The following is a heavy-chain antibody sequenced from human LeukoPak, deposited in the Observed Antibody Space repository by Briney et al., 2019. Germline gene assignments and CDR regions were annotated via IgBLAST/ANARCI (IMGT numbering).Heavy chain of an antibody. D-gene: IGHD2-15*01. V-gene: IGHV1-69*05. CDR1: GGTFSSYA. CDR3: ARDRDCSGGSCYSSSWFDP. Sequence: ASVKVSCKASGGTFSSYAISWVRQAPGQGLEWKGRIIPIFGTANYAQKFQGRVTITTDESTSTAYMELSSLRSEDTAVYYCARDRDCSGGSCYSSSWFDPWGQGTLVTVSS. J-gene: IGHJ5*02. CDR2: IIPIFGTA.